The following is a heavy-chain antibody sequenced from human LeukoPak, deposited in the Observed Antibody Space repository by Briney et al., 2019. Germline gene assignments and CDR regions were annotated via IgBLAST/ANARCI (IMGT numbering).Heavy chain of an antibody. CDR1: GFTFSSYG. J-gene: IGHJ4*02. V-gene: IGHV3-30*02. CDR3: AKDVPINYYDSGGLDY. CDR2: IRYDGSNK. Sequence: PGGSLRLSCAASGFTFSSYGMHWVRQAPGKGLEWVAFIRYDGSNKYYADSVKGRFTISRDNSKNTLYLQMNSLRAEDTAVYYCAKDVPINYYDSGGLDYWGQGTLATVSS. D-gene: IGHD3-22*01.